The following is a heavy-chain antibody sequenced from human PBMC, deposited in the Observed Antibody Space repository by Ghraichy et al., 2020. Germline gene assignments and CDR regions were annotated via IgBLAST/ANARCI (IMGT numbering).Heavy chain of an antibody. CDR1: GYTLTELS. Sequence: ASVKVSCKVSGYTLTELSMHWVRQAPGKGLEWMGGFDPEDGETIYAQKFQGRVTMTEDTSTDTAYMELSTLTSEDTAVYYCATDVAGSDYHWGQGTLVTVSS. CDR3: ATDVAGSDYH. J-gene: IGHJ5*02. V-gene: IGHV1-24*01. CDR2: FDPEDGET. D-gene: IGHD1-26*01.